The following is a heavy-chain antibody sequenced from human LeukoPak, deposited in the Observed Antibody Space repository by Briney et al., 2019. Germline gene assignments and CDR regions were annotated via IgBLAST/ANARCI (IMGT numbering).Heavy chain of an antibody. V-gene: IGHV1-69*13. CDR1: GYTFTGYY. CDR3: ARSITIRAFDI. J-gene: IGHJ3*02. D-gene: IGHD3-3*01. Sequence: SVKVSCKASGYTFTGYYMHWVRQAPGQGLEWMGGIIPIFGTANYAQKFQGRVTITADESTSTAYMELSSLRSGDTAVYYCARSITIRAFDIWGQGTLVTVSS. CDR2: IIPIFGTA.